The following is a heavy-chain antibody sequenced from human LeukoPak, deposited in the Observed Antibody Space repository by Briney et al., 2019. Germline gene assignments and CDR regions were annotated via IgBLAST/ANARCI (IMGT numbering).Heavy chain of an antibody. J-gene: IGHJ4*02. CDR2: ISYDGSNK. D-gene: IGHD3-9*01. CDR3: ARDPLGGYDILTDFDY. V-gene: IGHV3-30-3*01. CDR1: GFTFSSYA. Sequence: GGSLRHSCAASGFTFSSYAMHWVRQAPGKGLEWVAVISYDGSNKYYADSVKGRFTISRDNSKNTLYLQMNSLRAEDTAVYYCARDPLGGYDILTDFDYWGQGTLVTVSS.